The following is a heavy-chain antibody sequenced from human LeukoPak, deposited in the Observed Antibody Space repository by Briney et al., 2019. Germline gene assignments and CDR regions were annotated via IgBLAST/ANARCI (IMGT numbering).Heavy chain of an antibody. J-gene: IGHJ6*02. CDR1: GYTFTSYD. Sequence: ASVKVSCKASGYTFTSYDINWVRQATGQGLEWMGWMNPNSGNTGYAQKFQGRVTMTRNTSISTAYMELSSLRSEDTAVYYCARIVYDDYRVRYYYYGMDVWGQGTTVTVSS. CDR3: ARIVYDDYRVRYYYYGMDV. CDR2: MNPNSGNT. D-gene: IGHD4-17*01. V-gene: IGHV1-8*01.